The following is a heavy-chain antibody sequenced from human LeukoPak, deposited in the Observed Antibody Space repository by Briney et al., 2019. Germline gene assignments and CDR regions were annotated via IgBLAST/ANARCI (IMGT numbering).Heavy chain of an antibody. CDR1: GGSISSYY. CDR2: IYSSGST. J-gene: IGHJ6*03. D-gene: IGHD4-17*01. Sequence: SETLSLTCTVSGGSISSYYWSWIRQPAGKGLEWIGRIYSSGSTNYNPSLKSRVTISVDTSKNQFSLKLSSVAAADTAVYYCARMTTVTRFYYYYYYMDVWGKGTTVTISS. V-gene: IGHV4-4*07. CDR3: ARMTTVTRFYYYYYYMDV.